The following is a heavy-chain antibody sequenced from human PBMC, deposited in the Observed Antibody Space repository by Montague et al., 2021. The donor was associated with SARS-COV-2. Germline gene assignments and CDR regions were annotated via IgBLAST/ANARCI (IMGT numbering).Heavy chain of an antibody. CDR2: TYTRGGS. V-gene: IGHV4-61*02. D-gene: IGHD2-21*01. CDR3: ARGGRVFAPTLLSGMDV. J-gene: IGHJ6*02. Sequence: TLSLTCAVSGGSISSGPYFWNWNPQPAGKGLEWIGSTYTRGGSHSNLSRESRVTISTGTSKIQLSLGLSSVTVADTAVYSGARGGRVFAPTLLSGMDVWGQGTTVTVSS. CDR1: GGSISSGPYF.